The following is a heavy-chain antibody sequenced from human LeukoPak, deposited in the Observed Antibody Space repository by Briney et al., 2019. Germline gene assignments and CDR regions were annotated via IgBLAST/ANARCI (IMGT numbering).Heavy chain of an antibody. CDR2: ISGNGGST. CDR1: GFTFNSYA. D-gene: IGHD2-2*01. Sequence: GGSLRLSYAASGFTFNSYAMTWVRQAPGKGLEWVSSISGNGGSTYYTDSVKGRFTISRDNSKNTLYLQMNSLRAEDTAAYYCAKDLRVIVVTYYMDVWGKGTTVTVSS. V-gene: IGHV3-23*01. J-gene: IGHJ6*03. CDR3: AKDLRVIVVTYYMDV.